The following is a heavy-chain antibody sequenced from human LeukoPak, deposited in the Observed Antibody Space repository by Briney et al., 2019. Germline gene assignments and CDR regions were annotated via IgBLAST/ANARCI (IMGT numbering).Heavy chain of an antibody. CDR2: IYDSRST. J-gene: IGHJ4*02. CDR1: GGSISSSSYY. V-gene: IGHV4-39*01. D-gene: IGHD6-19*01. Sequence: PSETLSLTCTVSGGSISSSSYYWGWIRQPPGKGLEWIGSIYDSRSTYYNPSLKSRVTISVDTAKNQFSLKLSSVTAADTAVYSCARQREQWPDYFDYWGQGTLVTVSS. CDR3: ARQREQWPDYFDY.